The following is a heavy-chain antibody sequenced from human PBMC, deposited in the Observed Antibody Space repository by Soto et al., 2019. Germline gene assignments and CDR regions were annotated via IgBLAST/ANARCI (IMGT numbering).Heavy chain of an antibody. CDR1: GFTFSDYY. D-gene: IGHD6-19*01. Sequence: PGGSLRLSCAASGFTFSDYYMSWIRQAPGPGLEWVSYISSSGSTIYYADSVKGRFTVSRDNAKNSLYLQMNSLRAEDTAVYYCARPRIAVANDAFDIWGQGTVVTVSS. V-gene: IGHV3-11*01. CDR3: ARPRIAVANDAFDI. CDR2: ISSSGSTI. J-gene: IGHJ3*02.